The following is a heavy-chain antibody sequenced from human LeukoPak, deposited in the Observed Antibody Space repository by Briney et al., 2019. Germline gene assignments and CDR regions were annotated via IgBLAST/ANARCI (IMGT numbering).Heavy chain of an antibody. D-gene: IGHD3-22*01. Sequence: ASVKVSCKASGYTFTSYGVSWVRQAPGQGLEWMGWISAYNVNTNYAQNLQGRVTMTTDTSTSTAYMELRSLRSDDTAVYYCARRSTNYYDSSGYYPLDYWGQGTLVTVSS. V-gene: IGHV1-18*01. CDR3: ARRSTNYYDSSGYYPLDY. CDR1: GYTFTSYG. CDR2: ISAYNVNT. J-gene: IGHJ4*02.